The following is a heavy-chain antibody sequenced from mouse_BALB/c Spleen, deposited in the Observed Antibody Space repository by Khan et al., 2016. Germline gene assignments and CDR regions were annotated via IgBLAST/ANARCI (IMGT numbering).Heavy chain of an antibody. CDR3: TMRPLFYVMDY. Sequence: EVKLEESGGGLVQPGGSMKLSCVASGITFNYYWMNWVRRSPEKGLEWVAEIRLKSDHYTTNHAESVKGRFTISRDDSKSSVYLQMNNLRAADSGIYYCTMRPLFYVMDYWGQGTSVTVSS. J-gene: IGHJ4*01. CDR1: GITFNYYW. V-gene: IGHV6-6*02. D-gene: IGHD1-1*01. CDR2: IRLKSDHYTT.